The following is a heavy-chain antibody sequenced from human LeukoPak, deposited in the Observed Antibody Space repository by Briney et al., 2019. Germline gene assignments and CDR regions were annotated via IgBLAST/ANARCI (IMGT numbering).Heavy chain of an antibody. J-gene: IGHJ6*03. CDR1: GFTVSSYA. V-gene: IGHV3-23*01. CDR2: ISGSGGST. Sequence: GGSLRLSCAASGFTVSSYAMSWVRQAPGKGLEWDSAISGSGGSTYYADSVKGRFTISRDNSKNTLYLQMNSLRAEDTAVYYCAKIPSYYYYMDVWGKGTTVTISS. D-gene: IGHD2-21*01. CDR3: AKIPSYYYYMDV.